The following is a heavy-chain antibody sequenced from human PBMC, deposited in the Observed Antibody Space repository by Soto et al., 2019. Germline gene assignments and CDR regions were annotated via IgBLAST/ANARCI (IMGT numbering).Heavy chain of an antibody. V-gene: IGHV4-31*03. Sequence: QVQLQESGPGLVKPSQTLSLTCIVSGGSINSGGNYWSWILQHPGKGLEWIGYIYYTGSTYYKPSLKSRVTMSIEMSKNLFSLKVSSVTAADTAVYYCASGSGMPSYHYGIDVCGQGTTVTVSS. CDR3: ASGSGMPSYHYGIDV. CDR1: GGSINSGGNY. CDR2: IYYTGST. J-gene: IGHJ6*02. D-gene: IGHD2-2*01.